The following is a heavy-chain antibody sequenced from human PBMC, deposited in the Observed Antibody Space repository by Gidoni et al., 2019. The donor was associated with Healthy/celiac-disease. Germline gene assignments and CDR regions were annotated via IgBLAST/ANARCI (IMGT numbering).Heavy chain of an antibody. CDR3: TRQGDFWSGQNFDY. D-gene: IGHD3-3*01. CDR1: GFTFRGSA. CDR2: IRSKANSYAT. V-gene: IGHV3-73*01. Sequence: EVQLVESGGGLVQPGGSLQLSCAASGFTFRGSAMHWVRQASGKGLEWVGRIRSKANSYATAYAASVKGRFTISRDDSKNTAYLQMNSLKTEDTAVYYCTRQGDFWSGQNFDYWGQGTLVTVSS. J-gene: IGHJ4*02.